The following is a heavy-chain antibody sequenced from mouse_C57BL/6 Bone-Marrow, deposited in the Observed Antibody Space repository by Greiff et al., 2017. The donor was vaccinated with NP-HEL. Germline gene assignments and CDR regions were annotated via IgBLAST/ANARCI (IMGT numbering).Heavy chain of an antibody. V-gene: IGHV1-85*01. D-gene: IGHD1-1*01. J-gene: IGHJ4*01. CDR2: IYPRDGST. CDR3: ASQGLYYGSPYYAMDY. CDR1: GYTFTSYD. Sequence: VMLVESGPELVKPGASVKLSCKASGYTFTSYDINWVKQRPGQGLEWIGWIYPRDGSTKYNEKFKGKATLTVDTSSSTAYMELHSLTSEDSAVYFCASQGLYYGSPYYAMDYWGQGTSVTVSS.